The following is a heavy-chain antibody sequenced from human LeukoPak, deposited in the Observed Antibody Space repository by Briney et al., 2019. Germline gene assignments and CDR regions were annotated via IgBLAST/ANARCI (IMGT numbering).Heavy chain of an antibody. D-gene: IGHD7-27*01. Sequence: PSETLSLTCTASGGSVSSDSYFWSWIRQPPGRGLEWIGYIYYSGSTNYNPSLKSRVTISVDTSKNRFSLKLSSVTAADTAVYYCARDPGARRGYYFDYWGQGTLVTVSS. CDR2: IYYSGST. J-gene: IGHJ4*02. V-gene: IGHV4-61*01. CDR3: ARDPGARRGYYFDY. CDR1: GGSVSSDSYF.